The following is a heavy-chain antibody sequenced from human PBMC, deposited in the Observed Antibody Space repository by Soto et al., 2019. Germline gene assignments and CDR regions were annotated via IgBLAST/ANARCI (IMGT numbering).Heavy chain of an antibody. Sequence: QLQLQESGPGLVKPSETLSLSCTVSGGSINSGDYYWAWIRQPPGKGLEWIGSVYYTGKTYSRPSLESRVTISIDTSKNHFYLDLRSVTAADTAVYYCATSGSFQAKYFFDYWGRGTLVTVSS. V-gene: IGHV4-39*02. D-gene: IGHD3-10*01. CDR1: GGSINSGDYY. CDR3: ATSGSFQAKYFFDY. CDR2: VYYTGKT. J-gene: IGHJ4*02.